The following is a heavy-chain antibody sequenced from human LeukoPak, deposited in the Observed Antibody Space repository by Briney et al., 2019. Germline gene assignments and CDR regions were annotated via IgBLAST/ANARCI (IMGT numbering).Heavy chain of an antibody. J-gene: IGHJ4*02. Sequence: GGSLRLSCAASGFTFSSYGMHWVRQAPGKGLEWVAVISYDGSNKYYADSVKGRFTISRDNSKNTLYLQMNSLRAEDTAVYYCAKSPGSGWYYFDYWGQGTLVTVSS. CDR2: ISYDGSNK. CDR3: AKSPGSGWYYFDY. V-gene: IGHV3-30*18. CDR1: GFTFSSYG. D-gene: IGHD6-19*01.